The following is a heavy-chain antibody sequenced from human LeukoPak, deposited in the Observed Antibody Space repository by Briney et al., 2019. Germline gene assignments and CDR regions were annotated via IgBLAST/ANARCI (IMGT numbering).Heavy chain of an antibody. CDR2: INWNGGST. CDR1: GFTFDDYG. J-gene: IGHJ1*01. V-gene: IGHV3-20*04. Sequence: RPGGSLRLSCAASGFTFDDYGMSWVRQAPGKGLEWVSGINWNGGSTGYADSVKGRFTISRDNAKNSLYLQMNSLRAEDTALYYCARDQYYYDSSGHYREYFQHWGQGTLVTVSS. D-gene: IGHD3-22*01. CDR3: ARDQYYYDSSGHYREYFQH.